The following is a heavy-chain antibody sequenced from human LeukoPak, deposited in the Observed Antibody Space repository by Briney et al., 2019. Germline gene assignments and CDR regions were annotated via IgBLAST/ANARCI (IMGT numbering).Heavy chain of an antibody. V-gene: IGHV1-18*01. Sequence: ASVTVSCTASGYTFTNYGMSWVRQAPGQGLEWMGWISAYNGNTKYAQKLQGRVTMTTDTSTSTAYMELRSLRSDDTAVYYCARDINYYYDSSGYYDYFDYWGQGTLVTVSS. CDR3: ARDINYYYDSSGYYDYFDY. D-gene: IGHD3-22*01. CDR1: GYTFTNYG. CDR2: ISAYNGNT. J-gene: IGHJ4*02.